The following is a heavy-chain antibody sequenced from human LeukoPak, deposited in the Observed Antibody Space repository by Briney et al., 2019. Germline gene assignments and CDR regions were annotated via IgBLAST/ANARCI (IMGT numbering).Heavy chain of an antibody. CDR3: ATDLTVGSGVSGV. Sequence: GASVKVSCKASGYTFTSYYMHWVRQAPGQGLEWMGIINPSGGSTSYAQKFQGRVTMTEDTSTDTAYMELSSLRSEDTAVYYCATDLTVGSGVSGVWGQGTTVTVSS. V-gene: IGHV1-46*01. D-gene: IGHD1-26*01. CDR2: INPSGGST. CDR1: GYTFTSYY. J-gene: IGHJ6*02.